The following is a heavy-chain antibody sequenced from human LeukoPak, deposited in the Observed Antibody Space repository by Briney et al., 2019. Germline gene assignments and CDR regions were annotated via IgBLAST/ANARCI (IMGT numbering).Heavy chain of an antibody. V-gene: IGHV3-21*01. D-gene: IGHD3-10*02. CDR3: ARDHYYVPDY. Sequence: GGSLRLSCAASGFSFSDYDIQWVRLAPGKGLEWVSSISGSNSYIYYADSMKGRFTISRDNANNSLDLQMNNRRAEDTAVYYCARDHYYVPDYWGQGTLVTVSS. CDR2: ISGSNSYI. CDR1: GFSFSDYD. J-gene: IGHJ4*02.